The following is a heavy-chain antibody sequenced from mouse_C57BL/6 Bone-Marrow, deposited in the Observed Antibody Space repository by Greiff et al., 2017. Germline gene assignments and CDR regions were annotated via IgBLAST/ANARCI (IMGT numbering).Heavy chain of an antibody. CDR3: ARIDYDGYYTYARDY. CDR2: IWTGGGT. CDR1: GFSLTSYA. J-gene: IGHJ4*01. Sequence: VQLQESGPGLVAPSQSLSITCTVSGFSLTSYAISWVRQPPGKGLEWLGVIWTGGGTNYNSALKSRLSISKDNSKSQVFLKMNSLQTEDTARYYCARIDYDGYYTYARDYWGQGTSVTVSS. V-gene: IGHV2-9-1*01. D-gene: IGHD2-3*01.